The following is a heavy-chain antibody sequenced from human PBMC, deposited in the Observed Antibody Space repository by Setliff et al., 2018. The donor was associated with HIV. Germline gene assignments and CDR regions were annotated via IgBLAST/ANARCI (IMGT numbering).Heavy chain of an antibody. D-gene: IGHD5-18*01. V-gene: IGHV4-39*01. Sequence: SETLSLTCSVSGASIGSSHYYWGWIRQPPGKGLEWVASIYYDGSPFYNPSLKSRVTISVDTSKNQFSLNLSSVTAADTAVYYCARHCGYSPGQICYYYLDIWGKGTTVTVSS. CDR3: ARHCGYSPGQICYYYLDI. CDR1: GASIGSSHYY. CDR2: IYYDGSP. J-gene: IGHJ6*03.